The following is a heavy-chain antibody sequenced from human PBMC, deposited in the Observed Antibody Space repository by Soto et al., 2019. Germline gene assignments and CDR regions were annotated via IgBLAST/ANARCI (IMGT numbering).Heavy chain of an antibody. CDR2: IWNDGSQQ. Sequence: GVSLRLSCAASGFSFSGHGMHWVRQAPGKGLEWVALIWNDGSQQDYADSVKGRFTISRDNSKNTVYLQMSSLRAEDTAVYYCARSTWLRHQMTTYDYWGQGTLVTVSP. CDR3: ARSTWLRHQMTTYDY. J-gene: IGHJ4*02. V-gene: IGHV3-33*01. D-gene: IGHD5-18*01. CDR1: GFSFSGHG.